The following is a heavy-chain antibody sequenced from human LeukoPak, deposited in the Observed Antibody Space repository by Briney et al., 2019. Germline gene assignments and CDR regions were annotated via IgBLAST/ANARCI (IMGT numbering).Heavy chain of an antibody. Sequence: SETLSLTCTVSDASVSSSGFHWGWIRQPPGKGLEWIVTMSYTGPTYYNPSLQSRVIISLDTSKNQLSLRLSSVTAADTAVYYCARRLDVAGGWFDHWGQGTLVTVSS. CDR1: DASVSSSGFH. D-gene: IGHD1-14*01. CDR3: ARRLDVAGGWFDH. J-gene: IGHJ5*02. V-gene: IGHV4-39*01. CDR2: MSYTGPT.